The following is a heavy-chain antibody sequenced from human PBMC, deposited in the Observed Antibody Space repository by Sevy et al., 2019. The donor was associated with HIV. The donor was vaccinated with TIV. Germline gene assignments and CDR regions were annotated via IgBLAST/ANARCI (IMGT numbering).Heavy chain of an antibody. CDR1: GFSLNTYW. CDR3: VRAVAADGSF. J-gene: IGHJ4*02. CDR2: IKQDGSVP. D-gene: IGHD6-13*01. Sequence: GGSLRLSCAASGFSLNTYWMSWVRQAPGKGLEWVANIKQDGSVPYYVDSVKGRFTISRDNARNFLFLQMNSLRAEDTARYYCVRAVAADGSFWGQGTLVTVSS. V-gene: IGHV3-7*01.